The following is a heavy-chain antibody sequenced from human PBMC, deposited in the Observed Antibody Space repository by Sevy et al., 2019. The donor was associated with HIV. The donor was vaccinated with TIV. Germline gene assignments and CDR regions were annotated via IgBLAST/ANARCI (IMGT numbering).Heavy chain of an antibody. Sequence: GVSLRLSCAASGFTFSKYSMSWVRQPPGKGLEWVSTLSFGCGEINYADSVKGRFTISRDNSKSSVNLQMNNLRPEDTAVYYCAREGCTKPQDYWGQGTLVTVSS. CDR1: GFTFSKYS. CDR2: LSFGCGEI. D-gene: IGHD2-8*01. CDR3: AREGCTKPQDY. V-gene: IGHV3-23*01. J-gene: IGHJ4*02.